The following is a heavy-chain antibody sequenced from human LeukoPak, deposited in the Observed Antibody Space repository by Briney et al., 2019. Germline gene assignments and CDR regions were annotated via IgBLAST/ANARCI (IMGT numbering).Heavy chain of an antibody. D-gene: IGHD3-10*01. Sequence: SETLSLTCAVYGGSFSCYYGSWIRQPPGRGLEWIGEINHSGSTNYNPSLKSRVTISVDTSKNQFSLKRRSVTAADTALYYCARGNLGCGSGSSYSFDTWGQGNPVTVSS. V-gene: IGHV4-34*01. CDR3: ARGNLGCGSGSSYSFDT. CDR1: GGSFSCYY. CDR2: INHSGST. J-gene: IGHJ5*02.